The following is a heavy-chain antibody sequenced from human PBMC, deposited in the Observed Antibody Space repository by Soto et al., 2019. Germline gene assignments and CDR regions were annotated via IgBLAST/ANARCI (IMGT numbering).Heavy chain of an antibody. J-gene: IGHJ6*02. Sequence: QVQLQESGPGLVKPSQTLSLTCTVSGGSISSGGYYWSWIRQHPGKGLEWIGYIYYYGSTYYNPSLKSRVTTSVDTSKNQFSLKLSSVTAADTAVYYCARVCGGDCHYGMDVWGQGTTVTVSS. CDR3: ARVCGGDCHYGMDV. CDR2: IYYYGST. CDR1: GGSISSGGYY. D-gene: IGHD2-21*02. V-gene: IGHV4-31*03.